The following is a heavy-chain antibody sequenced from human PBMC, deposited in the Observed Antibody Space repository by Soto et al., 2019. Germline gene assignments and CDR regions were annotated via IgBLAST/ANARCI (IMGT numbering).Heavy chain of an antibody. D-gene: IGHD6-19*01. CDR1: GGSFSGYY. V-gene: IGHV4-34*01. Sequence: SETLSLTCAVYGGSFSGYYWSWIRQPPGKGLEWIGEINHSGSTNYNPSLKSRVTISVDTSKNQFSLKLSSVTAADTAVYYCARGPHGGSGWYMNDYWGQGTLVTVSS. J-gene: IGHJ4*02. CDR2: INHSGST. CDR3: ARGPHGGSGWYMNDY.